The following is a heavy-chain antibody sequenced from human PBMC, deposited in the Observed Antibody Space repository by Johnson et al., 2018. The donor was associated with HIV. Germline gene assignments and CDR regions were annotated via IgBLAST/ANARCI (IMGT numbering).Heavy chain of an antibody. Sequence: VQLVESGGGVVQPGRSLRLSCAASGFTFSSYSMHWVRQAPGKGLEWVAVISYDGSNKYYADSVKGRFTISRDNSKNTLYLQMNSLRAEDTALYYCAKDDSIVGAGAFDIWGQGTMVTVSS. D-gene: IGHD1-26*01. CDR1: GFTFSSYS. J-gene: IGHJ3*02. V-gene: IGHV3-30-3*01. CDR2: ISYDGSNK. CDR3: AKDDSIVGAGAFDI.